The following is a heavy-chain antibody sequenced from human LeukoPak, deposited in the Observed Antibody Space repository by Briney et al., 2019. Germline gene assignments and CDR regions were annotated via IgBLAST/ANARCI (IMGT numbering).Heavy chain of an antibody. CDR2: MSSTGDII. J-gene: IGHJ4*02. CDR3: ARDDGGRHTSSLDY. V-gene: IGHV3-48*03. D-gene: IGHD6-6*01. Sequence: GGSLRLSCAASGFTFSAYEMHWVRQAPGKGLEWVSYMSSTGDIIYYADSVKGRFTISRDNAKNSLYLQMDSLRAEDTAVYYCARDDGGRHTSSLDYWGQGTLVAVSS. CDR1: GFTFSAYE.